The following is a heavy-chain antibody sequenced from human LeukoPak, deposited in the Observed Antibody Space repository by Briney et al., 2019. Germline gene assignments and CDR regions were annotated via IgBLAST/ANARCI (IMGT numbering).Heavy chain of an antibody. CDR1: GYTFTSYD. CDR3: ARVRVVRGVKDLNY. V-gene: IGHV1-8*01. J-gene: IGHJ4*02. Sequence: ASVKVSCKASGYTFTSYDINWVRQATGQGLEWMGWMNPNSGNTGYAQKFQGRVTMTRNTSISTAYMELSSLRSEDTAVYYCARVRVVRGVKDLNYWGQGTLVTVSS. D-gene: IGHD3-10*01. CDR2: MNPNSGNT.